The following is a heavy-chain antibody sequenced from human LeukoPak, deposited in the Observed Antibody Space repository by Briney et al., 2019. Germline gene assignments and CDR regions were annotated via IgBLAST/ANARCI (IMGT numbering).Heavy chain of an antibody. Sequence: GGSLRLSCAASGFTFSSYSMSWVRQAPGKGLEWVANIKQDRSEKYYVDSVKGRFTISRDNAKNSLYLQMNSLRAEDTAVYYCAGQHYARFDPWGQGTLVTVSS. D-gene: IGHD3-16*01. CDR2: IKQDRSEK. V-gene: IGHV3-7*01. J-gene: IGHJ5*02. CDR3: AGQHYARFDP. CDR1: GFTFSSYS.